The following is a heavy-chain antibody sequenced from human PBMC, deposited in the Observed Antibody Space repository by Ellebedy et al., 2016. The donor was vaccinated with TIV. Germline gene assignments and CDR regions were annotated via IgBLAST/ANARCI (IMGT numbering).Heavy chain of an antibody. V-gene: IGHV3-30*18. Sequence: GESLKISXAASGFTFSTYDMHWVRLAPGKGLEWVAYISYHGSNKYYTDSVKGRFTVSRDNSKNTLYLQMNSLRAEDTAVYYCAKDGAGSSSWYTEYFQHWGQGTLVTVSS. CDR1: GFTFSTYD. CDR3: AKDGAGSSSWYTEYFQH. CDR2: ISYHGSNK. D-gene: IGHD6-13*01. J-gene: IGHJ1*01.